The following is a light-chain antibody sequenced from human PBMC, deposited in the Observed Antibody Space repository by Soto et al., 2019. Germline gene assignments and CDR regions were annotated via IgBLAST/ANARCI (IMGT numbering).Light chain of an antibody. J-gene: IGKJ1*01. CDR1: QSVSSN. V-gene: IGKV3-15*01. Sequence: EIVMTQSPATLSVSPGGRATLSCRASQSVSSNLAWYQQKPGQAPRLLIYGASTRATGFPARFSGSGSGTEFTLTISSLQSEDFAVYYCQQYGSSARTFGQGTKVEIK. CDR3: QQYGSSART. CDR2: GAS.